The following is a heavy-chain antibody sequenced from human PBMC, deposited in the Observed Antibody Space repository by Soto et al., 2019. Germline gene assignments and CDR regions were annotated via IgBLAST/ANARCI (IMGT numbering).Heavy chain of an antibody. CDR2: IVVGSGNT. CDR1: GFTFTSSA. Sequence: VKVSCKASGFTFTSSAMQWVRQARGQRLEWIGWIVVGSGNTNYAQKFQERVTITRDMSTSTAYMELSSLRSEDTAVYYCAAELTRDYYYYMDVWGKGTTVTVS. CDR3: AAELTRDYYYYMDV. J-gene: IGHJ6*03. V-gene: IGHV1-58*02.